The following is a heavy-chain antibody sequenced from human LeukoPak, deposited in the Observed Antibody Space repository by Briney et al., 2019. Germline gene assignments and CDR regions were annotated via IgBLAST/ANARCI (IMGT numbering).Heavy chain of an antibody. D-gene: IGHD5-18*01. CDR3: ARPLYSYGYSY. V-gene: IGHV4-38-2*02. Sequence: SETLSLTCTVSGYSISSGYYWGWIRQPPGKGLEWIGEINHSGSTNYNPSLKSRVTISVDTSKNQFSLKLSSVTAADTAVYYCARPLYSYGYSYWGQGTLVTVSS. CDR1: GYSISSGYY. CDR2: INHSGST. J-gene: IGHJ4*02.